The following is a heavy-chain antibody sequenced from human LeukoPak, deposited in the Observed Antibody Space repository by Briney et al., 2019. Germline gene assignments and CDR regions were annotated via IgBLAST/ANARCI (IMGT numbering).Heavy chain of an antibody. CDR3: ARGRRAYYYGSGSFLDYFQH. CDR1: GGSFSGYY. CDR2: INHSGST. Sequence: SGTLSLTCAVYGGSFSGYYWSWIRQPPGKGLEWIGEINHSGSTNYNPSLKSRVTISVDTSKNQFSLKLSSVTAADTAVYYCARGRRAYYYGSGSFLDYFQHWGQGTLVTVSS. D-gene: IGHD3-10*01. V-gene: IGHV4-34*01. J-gene: IGHJ1*01.